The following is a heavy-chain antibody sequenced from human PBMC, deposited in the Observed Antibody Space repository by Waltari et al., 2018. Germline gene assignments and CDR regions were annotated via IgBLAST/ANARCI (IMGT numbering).Heavy chain of an antibody. CDR2: MIPIFGTA. D-gene: IGHD3-10*01. Sequence: QVQLVQSGAEVKKPGSSVKVSCKASGGTFSSYAISWVRQAPGQGLEWMGGMIPIFGTANYAQKFQGRVTITADKSTSTAYMELSSLRSEDTAVYYCARDWYYGSGSSAAFDIWGQGTMVTVSS. J-gene: IGHJ3*02. V-gene: IGHV1-69*06. CDR3: ARDWYYGSGSSAAFDI. CDR1: GGTFSSYA.